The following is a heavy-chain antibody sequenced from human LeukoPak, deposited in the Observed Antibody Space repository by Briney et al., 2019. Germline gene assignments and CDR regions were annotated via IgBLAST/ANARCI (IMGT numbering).Heavy chain of an antibody. D-gene: IGHD3-9*01. Sequence: SETLSLTCAVYGGSFSGYYWSWIRQPPGRGLEWIGEINHSGSTNYNPPLKSRVTISVDTPKNQFSLKLSSLTARDPAVCFCARWSLSLTGYYCYFDYWGQGTLVTASS. CDR1: GGSFSGYY. CDR3: ARWSLSLTGYYCYFDY. J-gene: IGHJ4*02. V-gene: IGHV4-34*01. CDR2: INHSGST.